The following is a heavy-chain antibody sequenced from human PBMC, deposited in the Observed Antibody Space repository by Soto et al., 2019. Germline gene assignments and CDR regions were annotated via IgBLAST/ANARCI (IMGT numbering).Heavy chain of an antibody. Sequence: EVQLVESGGGLVQPGRSLRLSCAASGFTFDDYAMHWFRHAPGKGLEWVSGISWNSGSIGYADSVKGRFTFSRDNAKNSLYLQMNSLRAEDTALYYCAKAGFWSGYYSLVDYWGQGTLVTVSS. J-gene: IGHJ4*02. CDR3: AKAGFWSGYYSLVDY. CDR2: ISWNSGSI. CDR1: GFTFDDYA. V-gene: IGHV3-9*01. D-gene: IGHD3-3*01.